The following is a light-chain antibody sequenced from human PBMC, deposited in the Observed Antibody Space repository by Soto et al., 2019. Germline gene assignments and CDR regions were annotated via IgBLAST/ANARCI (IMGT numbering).Light chain of an antibody. V-gene: IGLV2-8*01. CDR2: EVY. CDR1: SRDVGGYNF. CDR3: SSYTSTNHVV. Sequence: QSALTQPPSASGSPGQSVTISCTGTSRDVGGYNFVAWYQHHPGKAPKLMIYEVYKPPSGVPNRFSGSKSGNTASLTISGLQAEDDTYYYCSSYTSTNHVVFGGGTKLTVL. J-gene: IGLJ2*01.